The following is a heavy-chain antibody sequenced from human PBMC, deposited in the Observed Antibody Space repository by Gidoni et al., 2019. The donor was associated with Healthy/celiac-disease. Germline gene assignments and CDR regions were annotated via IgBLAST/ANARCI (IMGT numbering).Heavy chain of an antibody. V-gene: IGHV3-49*04. J-gene: IGHJ3*02. CDR1: GFTFGDYA. CDR3: TRDTLRQWELIGGRSDAFDI. D-gene: IGHD1-26*01. Sequence: EVQLVESGGGLVQPGRSLRLSCTASGFTFGDYAMSWVRQAPGKGLEWVGFIRSKAYGGTTEYAASVKGRFTISRDDSKSIAYLQMNSLKTEDTAVYYCTRDTLRQWELIGGRSDAFDIWGQGTMVTVSS. CDR2: IRSKAYGGTT.